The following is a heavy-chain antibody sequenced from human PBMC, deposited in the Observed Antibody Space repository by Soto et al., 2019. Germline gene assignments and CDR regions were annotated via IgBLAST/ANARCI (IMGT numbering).Heavy chain of an antibody. CDR2: IIPISGTA. D-gene: IGHD2-2*01. CDR3: ARSQGSSTCLEIYYYYYYGMDV. V-gene: IGHV1-69*01. J-gene: IGHJ6*02. CDR1: GGTFSSYA. Sequence: QVQLVQSGAEVKKPGSSVKVSCKASGGTFSSYAISWVRQAPGQGLEWMGGIIPISGTANYAQKFQGRVTIIADGSTCTAYMELSSLRSEDTAVYYCARSQGSSTCLEIYYYYYYGMDVWGQGTTVSVSS.